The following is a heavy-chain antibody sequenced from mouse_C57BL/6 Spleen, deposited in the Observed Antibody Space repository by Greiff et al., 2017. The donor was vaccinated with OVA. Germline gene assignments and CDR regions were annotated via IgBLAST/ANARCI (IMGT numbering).Heavy chain of an antibody. V-gene: IGHV5-6*01. CDR1: GFTFSSYG. CDR3: ARHGNWDFDY. CDR2: ISSGGSYT. J-gene: IGHJ2*01. D-gene: IGHD2-1*01. Sequence: EVQVVESGGDLVKPGGSLKLSCAASGFTFSSYGMSWVRQTPDKRLEWVATISSGGSYTYYPDSVRGRFTISRDNAKNTLYLQMSSLKSEDTAMYYCARHGNWDFDYWGQGTTLTVSS.